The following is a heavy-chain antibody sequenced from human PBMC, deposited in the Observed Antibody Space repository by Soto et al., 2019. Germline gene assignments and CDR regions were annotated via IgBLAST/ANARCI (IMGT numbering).Heavy chain of an antibody. Sequence: QITLKESGPTLVKPTQTLTLTCTFSGFSLSSTRVAVGWIRQPPGKALEWPALIYWDDDKRYSPFLTSRLTITKDTSKNQVVLTMTNMDPVDTATYYCAHSVVAGLGYYFDYWGQGTLVTVSS. V-gene: IGHV2-5*02. CDR3: AHSVVAGLGYYFDY. J-gene: IGHJ4*02. CDR2: IYWDDDK. CDR1: GFSLSSTRVA. D-gene: IGHD6-19*01.